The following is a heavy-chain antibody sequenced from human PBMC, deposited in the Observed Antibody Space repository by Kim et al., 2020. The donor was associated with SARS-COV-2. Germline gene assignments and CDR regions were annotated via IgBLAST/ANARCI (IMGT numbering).Heavy chain of an antibody. J-gene: IGHJ6*02. D-gene: IGHD3-22*01. CDR2: IYPGDSDT. Sequence: ESLKISCKGSGYSFTSYWIGWVRQMPGKGLEWMGIIYPGDSDTRYSPSFQGQVTISADKSISTAYLQWSSLKASDTAMYYCARQFYYYDSSGYYYGGYYYGLDVWGQGTTVTVSS. V-gene: IGHV5-51*01. CDR1: GYSFTSYW. CDR3: ARQFYYYDSSGYYYGGYYYGLDV.